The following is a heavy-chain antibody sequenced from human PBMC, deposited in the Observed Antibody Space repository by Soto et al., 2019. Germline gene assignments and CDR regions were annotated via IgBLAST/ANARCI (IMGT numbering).Heavy chain of an antibody. CDR3: ARRRKADWFDP. Sequence: PSETLSLTCTVSGGSISSSSYCWGWIRQPPGRGLEWIGSIYYSGSTYYNPSLKSRVTISVDTSKNQFSLKLSSVTAADTAVYYCARRRKADWFDPWGQGTLVTVSS. CDR1: GGSISSSSYC. J-gene: IGHJ5*02. CDR2: IYYSGST. V-gene: IGHV4-39*01. D-gene: IGHD6-25*01.